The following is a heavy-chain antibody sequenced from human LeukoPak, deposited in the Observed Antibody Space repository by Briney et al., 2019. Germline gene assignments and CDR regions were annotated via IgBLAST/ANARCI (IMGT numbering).Heavy chain of an antibody. CDR2: FYYSGST. CDR3: ARHALGYCSSSSCTSNWFDP. V-gene: IGHV4-39*01. J-gene: IGHJ5*02. CDR1: GGSVSSGSYY. Sequence: SETLSLTCTVSGGSVSSGSYYWGWIRQPPGKGLEWIGSFYYSGSTYYNPSLESRVTFSVDTSKNQFSLNLTSVTAADTAVYYCARHALGYCSSSSCTSNWFDPWGQGTLVTVSS. D-gene: IGHD2-2*01.